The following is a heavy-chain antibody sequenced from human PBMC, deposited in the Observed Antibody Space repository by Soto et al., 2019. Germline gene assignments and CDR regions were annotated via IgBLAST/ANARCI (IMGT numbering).Heavy chain of an antibody. CDR1: GGTFSSYA. V-gene: IGHV1-69*13. CDR2: IIPIFGTA. Sequence: GASVKVSCKASGGTFSSYAISWVRQAPGQGLEGMGGIIPIFGTANYAQKFQGRVTITADESTSTAYMELSSLRSEDTAVYYCARLGSIVGATDFDYWGQGTLVTVSS. J-gene: IGHJ4*02. D-gene: IGHD1-26*01. CDR3: ARLGSIVGATDFDY.